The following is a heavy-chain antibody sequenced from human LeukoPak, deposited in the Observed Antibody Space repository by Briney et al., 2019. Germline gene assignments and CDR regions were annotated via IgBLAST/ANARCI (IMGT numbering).Heavy chain of an antibody. D-gene: IGHD3-10*01. CDR3: ASLYGSGKRWVDP. J-gene: IGHJ5*02. CDR1: GFTFGDYA. CDR2: IRSKAYGGTT. Sequence: PGGSLRLSCTASGFTFGDYAMSWFRQAPGKGLEWVGFIRSKAYGGTTEYAASVKGRFTISRDDSKNSLYLQMNSLKTEDTAVYYCASLYGSGKRWVDPWGQGTLVTVSS. V-gene: IGHV3-49*03.